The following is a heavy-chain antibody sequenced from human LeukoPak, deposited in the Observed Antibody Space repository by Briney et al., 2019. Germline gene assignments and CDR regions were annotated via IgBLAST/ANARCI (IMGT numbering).Heavy chain of an antibody. D-gene: IGHD6-13*01. CDR1: GYTFTSYG. CDR2: ISAYNGNT. V-gene: IGHV1-18*01. J-gene: IGHJ3*02. CDR3: ARSSSSWYGSDAFDI. Sequence: ASVKVSCKASGYTFTSYGISWVRQAPGQGLEWMGWISAYNGNTNYAQKFQGRVTMTRDTSISTAYMELSRLRSDDTAVYYCARSSSSWYGSDAFDIWGQGTMVTVSS.